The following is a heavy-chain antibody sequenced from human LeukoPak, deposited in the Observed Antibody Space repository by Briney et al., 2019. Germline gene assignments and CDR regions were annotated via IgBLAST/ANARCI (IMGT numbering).Heavy chain of an antibody. CDR3: ARGDYGDYHDAFDI. V-gene: IGHV4-59*12. CDR1: HDSISTYS. J-gene: IGHJ3*02. D-gene: IGHD4-17*01. CDR2: IYYSGNT. Sequence: SETLSLTCSVSHDSISTYSWTWIRQPPGKGLEWIGYIYYSGNTYYYPSLRSRVSISVDTSKNQLSLKLNSVTAADTAVYFCARGDYGDYHDAFDIWGQGTMVTVSS.